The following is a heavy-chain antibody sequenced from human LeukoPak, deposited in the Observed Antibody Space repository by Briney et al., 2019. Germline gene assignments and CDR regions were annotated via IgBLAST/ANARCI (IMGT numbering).Heavy chain of an antibody. Sequence: PSETLSLTCTVSGGSISSYYWSWMRQPPGKGLEWIGYIYYSGSTNYNPSLKSRVTISADTSKNQFSLKLSSVTAADTAVYYCARDQYSSSPIIHYWGQGILVTVSS. CDR2: IYYSGST. CDR3: ARDQYSSSPIIHY. J-gene: IGHJ4*02. D-gene: IGHD6-6*01. CDR1: GGSISSYY. V-gene: IGHV4-59*12.